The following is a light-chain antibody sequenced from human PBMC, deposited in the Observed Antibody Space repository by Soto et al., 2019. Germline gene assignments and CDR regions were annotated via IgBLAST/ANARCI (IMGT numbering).Light chain of an antibody. CDR2: EAS. J-gene: IGKJ5*01. Sequence: EIVLTQSPATLSLSPGERATLSCRASQTVSSSLAWYQQKPGQAPRLLIYEASNRATGIPDRFSGSGSGTDFTLTISRLEPEDFAVYYCQQYGSSPITFGQGTRLEIK. CDR3: QQYGSSPIT. CDR1: QTVSSS. V-gene: IGKV3-20*01.